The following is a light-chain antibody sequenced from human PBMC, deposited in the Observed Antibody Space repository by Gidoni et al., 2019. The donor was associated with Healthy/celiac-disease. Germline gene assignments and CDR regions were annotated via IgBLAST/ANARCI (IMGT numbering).Light chain of an antibody. CDR2: GAS. V-gene: IGKV3-20*01. Sequence: EIVLTQSPGTLSWSPGERATLSCRASQSVGSSYLAWYQQKPGQAPRLLIYGASSRATGIPDRFSGSGSGTDFTLTISRLEPEDFAVYYCQQYGSSPTWTFGQGTKVEIK. J-gene: IGKJ1*01. CDR1: QSVGSSY. CDR3: QQYGSSPTWT.